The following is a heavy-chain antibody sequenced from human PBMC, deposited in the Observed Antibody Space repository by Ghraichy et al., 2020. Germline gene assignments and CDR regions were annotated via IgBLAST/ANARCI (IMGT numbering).Heavy chain of an antibody. CDR3: AKADCSSDQCYTKPH. J-gene: IGHJ4*02. V-gene: IGHV3-23*01. CDR2: ISDSGLI. CDR1: GFTFSDYT. Sequence: LSLTRAASGFTFSDYTMSWVRQAPGKGLEWVSLISDSGLIKSADSVKDRFTISRDNSKNTVSLQMNRLRADDSAVYYCAKADCSSDQCYTKPHWGQGTLVTVSS. D-gene: IGHD2-2*01.